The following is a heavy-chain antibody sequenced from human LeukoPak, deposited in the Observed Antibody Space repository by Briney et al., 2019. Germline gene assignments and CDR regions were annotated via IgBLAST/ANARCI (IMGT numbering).Heavy chain of an antibody. CDR3: AKDRYCSSPSCWNFDS. CDR1: GYTFTSYF. V-gene: IGHV1-46*01. CDR2: INPSGGRT. J-gene: IGHJ4*02. Sequence: ASVKVSCKASGYTFTSYFMHWVRQAPGQGLEWMGIINPSGGRTNYAQKFQGRVTMTRDTSTSTVYMELSSLRSEDTAVYYCAKDRYCSSPSCWNFDSWGQGTLVTVSS. D-gene: IGHD2-2*01.